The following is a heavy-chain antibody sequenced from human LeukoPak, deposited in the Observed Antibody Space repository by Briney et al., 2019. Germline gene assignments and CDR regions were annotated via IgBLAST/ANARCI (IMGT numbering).Heavy chain of an antibody. V-gene: IGHV3-9*01. J-gene: IGHJ1*01. D-gene: IGHD1-26*01. CDR3: AKDMLTRGIVGGSLYFQH. Sequence: GRSLRLSCAASGFTFDDYAMHWVRQAPGKGLVWVSGISWNSGSIGYADSVKGRFTISRDNAKNFLYLQMNSLRAEDTALYYCAKDMLTRGIVGGSLYFQHWGQGTLVTVSS. CDR1: GFTFDDYA. CDR2: ISWNSGSI.